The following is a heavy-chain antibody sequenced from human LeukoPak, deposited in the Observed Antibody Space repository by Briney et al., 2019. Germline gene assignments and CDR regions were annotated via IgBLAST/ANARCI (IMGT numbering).Heavy chain of an antibody. CDR2: ISWGSDSG. Sequence: PGRSLRLSCAASGFTFDDYAMHWVRQAPGEGLEWVSGISWGSDSGNYADSVKGRFTISRDNAKNSLYLQMNSLRADDTALYYCAKDWSYGGNSWKYFGSWGQGILVTVSS. V-gene: IGHV3-9*01. D-gene: IGHD4-23*01. CDR1: GFTFDDYA. CDR3: AKDWSYGGNSWKYFGS. J-gene: IGHJ4*02.